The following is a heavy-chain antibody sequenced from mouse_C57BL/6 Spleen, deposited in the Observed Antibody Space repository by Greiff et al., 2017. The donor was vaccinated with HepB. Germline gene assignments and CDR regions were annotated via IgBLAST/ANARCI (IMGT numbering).Heavy chain of an antibody. CDR3: ARKHYCSSEGYFDV. CDR1: GYTFTSYW. Sequence: QVQLQQPGAELVKPGASVKMSCKASGYTFTSYWITWVKQRPGQGLEWIGDIYPGSGSTNYNEKFKSKATLTVDTSSSTAYMQLSSLTSEDTAVYSCARKHYCSSEGYFDVWGTGTTVTVSS. V-gene: IGHV1-55*01. D-gene: IGHD1-1*01. CDR2: IYPGSGST. J-gene: IGHJ1*03.